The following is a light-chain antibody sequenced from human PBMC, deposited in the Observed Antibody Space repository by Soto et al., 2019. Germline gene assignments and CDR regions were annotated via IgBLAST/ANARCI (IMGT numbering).Light chain of an antibody. J-gene: IGKJ2*01. CDR1: HSINNY. V-gene: IGKV1-39*01. CDR2: AAS. CDR3: QQSYSTLGT. Sequence: IQMTQSPSSLSASVGDRVIITCRSDHSINNYLNWYQQRPGKVPKLLIYAASTLQSGVPSRFSGSGSGRVFTLTINSLQPEDFATYYCQQSYSTLGTFGRETKVEI.